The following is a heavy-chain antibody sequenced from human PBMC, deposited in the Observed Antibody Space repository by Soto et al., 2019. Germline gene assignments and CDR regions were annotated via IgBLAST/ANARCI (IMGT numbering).Heavy chain of an antibody. CDR2: ISYDGYNK. CDR1: GFTFSSYG. Sequence: WSLRLSCAASGFTFSSYGMHWVRQTPAKGLEWVAVISYDGYNKYYADSVKGRFTISRDNSKNTLYLQMNGLRAEDTAVYYCAKSYYYDSSGSIMDVWGQGTTVTVSS. D-gene: IGHD3-22*01. J-gene: IGHJ6*02. CDR3: AKSYYYDSSGSIMDV. V-gene: IGHV3-30*18.